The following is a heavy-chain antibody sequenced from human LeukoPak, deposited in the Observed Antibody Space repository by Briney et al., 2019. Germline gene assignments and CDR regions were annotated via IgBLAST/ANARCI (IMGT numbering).Heavy chain of an antibody. Sequence: PSETLSLTCAVYGGSFSGYYWSWIRQPPGKGLEWIGEINHSGSTNYNPSLKSRVTISVDTSKNQFSLKLSSVTAADTAVHYCARGMGYSRHWFDPWGQGTLVTVSS. V-gene: IGHV4-34*01. CDR3: ARGMGYSRHWFDP. D-gene: IGHD5-12*01. CDR2: INHSGST. CDR1: GGSFSGYY. J-gene: IGHJ5*02.